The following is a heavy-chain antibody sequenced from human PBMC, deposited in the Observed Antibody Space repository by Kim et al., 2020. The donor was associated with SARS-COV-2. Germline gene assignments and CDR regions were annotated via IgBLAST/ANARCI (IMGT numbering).Heavy chain of an antibody. CDR2: INPSSGGT. D-gene: IGHD1-1*01. CDR3: ARVDGDXXXKRXXPXLXSFXX. Sequence: ASVKVSCKASGYSFIDYYIHWVRQAPGQGLEWMGRINPSSGGTNYAQRFQDRVTMTRDTSISTAYMELSRLRSDDTAVYYCARVDGDXXXKRXXPXLXSFXXWGXGTXXTXSX. V-gene: IGHV1-2*06. CDR1: GYSFIDYY. J-gene: IGHJ4*01.